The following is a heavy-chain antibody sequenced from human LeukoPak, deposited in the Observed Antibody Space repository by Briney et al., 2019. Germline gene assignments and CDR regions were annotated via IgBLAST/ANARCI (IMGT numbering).Heavy chain of an antibody. CDR1: GYSFTNYW. CDR2: IYLGDSDT. Sequence: GESLKISCKDSGYSFTNYWIGWVRQMPGEGLEWMGIIYLGDSDTRYSPSFQGQVTISADRSISTAYLRWSSLKASDTAMYYCARTQDYSSSSGLDHWGQGTLVTVSS. D-gene: IGHD6-6*01. CDR3: ARTQDYSSSSGLDH. J-gene: IGHJ4*02. V-gene: IGHV5-51*01.